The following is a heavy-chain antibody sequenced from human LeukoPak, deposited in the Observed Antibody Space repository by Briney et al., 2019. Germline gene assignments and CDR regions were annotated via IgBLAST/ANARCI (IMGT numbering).Heavy chain of an antibody. D-gene: IGHD6-6*01. J-gene: IGHJ6*02. CDR2: ISAYNGNT. CDR1: GYTFTSYG. V-gene: IGHV1-18*01. CDR3: ARGGTAARPHFDYYGMDV. Sequence: ASVKFSCKASGYTFTSYGISWVRQAPGQGLEWMGWISAYNGNTNYAQKLQGRVTMTTDTSTSTAYMELRSLRSDDTAVYYCARGGTAARPHFDYYGMDVWGQGTTVTVSS.